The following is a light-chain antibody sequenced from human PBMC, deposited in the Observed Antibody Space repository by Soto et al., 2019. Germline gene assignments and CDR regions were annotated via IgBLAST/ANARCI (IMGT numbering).Light chain of an antibody. V-gene: IGLV1-51*01. J-gene: IGLJ2*01. CDR1: SSNIGNNH. CDR2: DND. CDR3: SSYGGSNTVV. Sequence: QSVLTQPPSVSAAPGQKVTISCSGSSSNIGNNHVSWYQHLPGTAPKLLIYDNDKRPSGIPDRFSGSKSGNTASLTVSGLQAEDEADYYCSSYGGSNTVVFGGGTKLTVL.